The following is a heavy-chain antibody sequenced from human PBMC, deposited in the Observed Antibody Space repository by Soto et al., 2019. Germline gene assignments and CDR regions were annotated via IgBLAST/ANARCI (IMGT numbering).Heavy chain of an antibody. CDR3: ARRYGWLYFDY. V-gene: IGHV4-39*01. J-gene: IGHJ4*02. Sequence: QLQLQESGPGLVKPWETLSLTCTVSGDSISSSNYFWGWIRQPPGKGLEWIGTIFYSGSTYYNPSLKSRVTISVDTSKNQFSPKLTSVTAADTALYYCARRYGWLYFDYWGQGSLVTVSS. D-gene: IGHD3-10*01. CDR2: IFYSGST. CDR1: GDSISSSNYF.